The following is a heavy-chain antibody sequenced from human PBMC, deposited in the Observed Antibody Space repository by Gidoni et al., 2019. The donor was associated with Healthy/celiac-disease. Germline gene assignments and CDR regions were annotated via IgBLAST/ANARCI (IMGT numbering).Heavy chain of an antibody. CDR3: AKATRDSLDY. D-gene: IGHD2-21*01. Sequence: EVQLVEAGGVVVQPGGSLRLSCAASGFTFDDYTMHWVRQAPGKGLEWVSLISWDGGSTYYADSVKVRFTISRDNSKNSLYLQMNSLRTEDTALYYCAKATRDSLDYWGQGTLVTVSS. V-gene: IGHV3-43*01. J-gene: IGHJ4*02. CDR1: GFTFDDYT. CDR2: ISWDGGST.